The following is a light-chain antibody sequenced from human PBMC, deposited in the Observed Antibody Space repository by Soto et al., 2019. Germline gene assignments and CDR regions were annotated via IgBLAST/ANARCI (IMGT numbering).Light chain of an antibody. CDR3: FSYTSSGTYV. V-gene: IGLV2-14*01. J-gene: IGLJ1*01. CDR2: EVS. CDR1: SSDVGNYKY. Sequence: QSALTQPPSVSVSPGQSITISCSGTSSDVGNYKYVSLYQQHPGKAPKLMIYEVSNRPSGVSNRFSGSKSGNTASLTISGLQAEDETDYYCFSYTSSGTYVFGTGTKVTVL.